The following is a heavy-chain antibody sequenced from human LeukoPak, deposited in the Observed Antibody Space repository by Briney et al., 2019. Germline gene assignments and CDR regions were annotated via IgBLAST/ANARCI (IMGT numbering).Heavy chain of an antibody. J-gene: IGHJ4*02. Sequence: ASVKVSGKASGYTFTGYYMHWERQAPGQGLEWMGWINPNSGGTNYAQEYQGWVTMTRDTSISTAYMELSRLRSDDTAVYYCARGKYDILTGYYEPVDYWGQGPLVTVSS. CDR1: GYTFTGYY. CDR2: INPNSGGT. V-gene: IGHV1-2*04. D-gene: IGHD3-9*01. CDR3: ARGKYDILTGYYEPVDY.